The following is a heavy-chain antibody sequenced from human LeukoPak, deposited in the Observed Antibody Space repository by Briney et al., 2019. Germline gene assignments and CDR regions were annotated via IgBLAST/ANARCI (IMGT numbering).Heavy chain of an antibody. CDR3: AHSKRGGGYNINAFAV. J-gene: IGHJ3*01. CDR1: GASTSAYY. D-gene: IGHD1-26*01. V-gene: IGHV4-59*01. CDR2: SYSGGNA. Sequence: KPSETLSLTCTVSGASTSAYYWRWIRQPPGKGLEWIGNSYSGGNANYNPSLKTRVTISIDTSENQFSLRLTSVTAADTAVYFCAHSKRGGGYNINAFAVWGQGTLVTISS.